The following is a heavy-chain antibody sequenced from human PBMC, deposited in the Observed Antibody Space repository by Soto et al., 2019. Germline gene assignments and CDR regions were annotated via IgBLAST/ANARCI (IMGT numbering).Heavy chain of an antibody. J-gene: IGHJ3*01. CDR3: ARSAQWDGFDP. Sequence: QVQLQESGPGLVRPSQTLSLTCTVSAGSISTINYYWSWIRQHPEKGLEWIGYISYSGSTFYHSSXKXXVTISLDTSKNQFSLTLTSVTAADTAVYYCARSAQWDGFDPWGQGTMVTVSS. V-gene: IGHV4-31*03. CDR2: ISYSGST. CDR1: AGSISTINYY. D-gene: IGHD2-8*01.